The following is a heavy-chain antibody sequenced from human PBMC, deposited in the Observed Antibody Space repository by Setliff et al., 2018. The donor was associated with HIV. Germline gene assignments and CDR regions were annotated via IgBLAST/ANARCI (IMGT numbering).Heavy chain of an antibody. CDR2: INHSGST. D-gene: IGHD3-22*01. Sequence: SETLSLTCAVYGGSFSGYYWSWIRQPPGKGLEWIGEINHSGSTNYNPSLKSRVTISVDTSKNQFSLKLSSVTAADTAVYYCARRARDSSGYYYSYRHYYYYMDVWGKGTTVTSP. V-gene: IGHV4-34*01. CDR1: GGSFSGYY. CDR3: ARRARDSSGYYYSYRHYYYYMDV. J-gene: IGHJ6*03.